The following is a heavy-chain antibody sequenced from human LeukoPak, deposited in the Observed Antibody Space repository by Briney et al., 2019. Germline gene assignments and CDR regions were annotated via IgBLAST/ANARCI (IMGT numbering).Heavy chain of an antibody. CDR3: ANYGVVLATYGSPSPFVY. J-gene: IGHJ4*02. Sequence: PSETLSLTCTVSGGSISSYYWSWIRQPPGKGLEWIGYIYHSGSTKYNPSLKSRVTISVDPSKKQFSLKVTSVTAADTAVYYCANYGVVLATYGSPSPFVYWGQGTLVTVSS. CDR2: IYHSGST. D-gene: IGHD3-16*01. CDR1: GGSISSYY. V-gene: IGHV4-59*08.